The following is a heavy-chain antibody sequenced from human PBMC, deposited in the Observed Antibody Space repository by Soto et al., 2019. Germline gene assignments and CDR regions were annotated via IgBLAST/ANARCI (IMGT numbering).Heavy chain of an antibody. CDR1: GASLSTSNW. CDR2: IYHTGSA. D-gene: IGHD1-26*01. J-gene: IGHJ3*01. V-gene: IGHV4-4*02. Sequence: QVQLQESGPGLVKPSGTLSLTCVVSGASLSTSNWWSWVRQPPGKGLEWIGEIYHTGSASYSPSLKSRISMSIDKSKNQFSLRLTDVTAADTAKYYCARGPRSGSYSVDGFDVWGQGTVVTVSS. CDR3: ARGPRSGSYSVDGFDV.